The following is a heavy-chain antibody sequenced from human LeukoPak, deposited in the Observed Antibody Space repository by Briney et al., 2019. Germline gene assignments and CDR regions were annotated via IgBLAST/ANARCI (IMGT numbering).Heavy chain of an antibody. J-gene: IGHJ4*02. V-gene: IGHV4-59*02. Sequence: PSETLSLTCTVSSGSVSSYYWSWIRQPPGKGLEWIGYIYYSGSTNYNPSLKSRVTISVDTSKNQFSLKLSSVTAADTAVYYCARAWESIAGYYFDYWGQGTLVTVSS. CDR3: ARAWESIAGYYFDY. D-gene: IGHD1-26*01. CDR2: IYYSGST. CDR1: SGSVSSYY.